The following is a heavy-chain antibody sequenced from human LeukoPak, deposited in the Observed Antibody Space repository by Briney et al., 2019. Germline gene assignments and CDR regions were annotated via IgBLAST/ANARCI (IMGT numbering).Heavy chain of an antibody. CDR2: IYHSGST. V-gene: IGHV4-38-2*02. D-gene: IGHD3-9*01. Sequence: SETLSLTCTVSGGSLSNYSWGWIRQPPGKGLEWIGSIYHSGSTYYNPSLKSRVTISVDTSKNQFSLKLSSVTAADTAVYYCASQLRYFDWSYYFDYWGQGTLVTVSS. CDR1: GGSLSNYS. CDR3: ASQLRYFDWSYYFDY. J-gene: IGHJ4*02.